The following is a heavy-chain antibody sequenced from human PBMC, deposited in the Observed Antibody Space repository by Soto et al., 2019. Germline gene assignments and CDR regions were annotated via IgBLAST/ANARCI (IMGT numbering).Heavy chain of an antibody. D-gene: IGHD3-9*01. CDR3: ARGKLRYFDWPYGMDV. CDR2: IYYSGST. Sequence: PSETLSLTCTVSGGSISSYYWSWIRQPPGKGLEWIGYIYYSGSTNYNPSLKSRVTISVDTSKNQFSLKLSSVTAADTAVYYCARGKLRYFDWPYGMDVWGQGTTVTVSS. J-gene: IGHJ6*02. CDR1: GGSISSYY. V-gene: IGHV4-59*01.